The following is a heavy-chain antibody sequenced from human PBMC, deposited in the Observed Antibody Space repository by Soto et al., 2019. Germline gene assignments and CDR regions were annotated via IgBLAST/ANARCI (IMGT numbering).Heavy chain of an antibody. V-gene: IGHV3-23*01. CDR2: ISGNGDTS. D-gene: IGHD3-3*01. CDR1: GFTFSTYA. Sequence: EVQLLESGGGLVQPGGSLRLSCAASGFTFSTYAMSLVRQAPGKGLEWVSAISGNGDTSYSADSVKGRFTISRDNSKNTLYLQMNSLRAEDTAVYYCAKASYYDFWTGDNWFDPWGQGTLVTVSS. CDR3: AKASYYDFWTGDNWFDP. J-gene: IGHJ5*02.